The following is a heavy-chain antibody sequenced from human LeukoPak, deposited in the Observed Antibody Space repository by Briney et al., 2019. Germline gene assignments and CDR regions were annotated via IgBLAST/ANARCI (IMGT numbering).Heavy chain of an antibody. V-gene: IGHV1-69*13. CDR1: GGTFSSYA. CDR2: IVPIFGTA. J-gene: IGHJ4*02. Sequence: SVKVSCEASGGTFSSYAISWVRQAPGQGLEWMGGIVPIFGTANYAQKFQGRVTITADESTSTAYMELSSLRSEDTAVYYCASQDSLDLDYWGQGTLVTVSS. CDR3: ASQDSLDLDY. D-gene: IGHD1-1*01.